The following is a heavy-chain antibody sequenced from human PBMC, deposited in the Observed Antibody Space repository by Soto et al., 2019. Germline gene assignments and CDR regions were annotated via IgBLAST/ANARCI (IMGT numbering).Heavy chain of an antibody. CDR2: ISAYNGNT. Sequence: ASVKVSCKASGYTFTSYGISWVRQAPGQGLEWMGWISAYNGNTNYAQKLQGRVTMTTDTSTSTAYMELRSLRSDDTAVYYCARYTYYDFCSCYRGYYYYYLDFWGKGTTVTVSS. CDR3: ARYTYYDFCSCYRGYYYYYLDF. V-gene: IGHV1-18*01. J-gene: IGHJ6*03. CDR1: GYTFTSYG. D-gene: IGHD3-3*01.